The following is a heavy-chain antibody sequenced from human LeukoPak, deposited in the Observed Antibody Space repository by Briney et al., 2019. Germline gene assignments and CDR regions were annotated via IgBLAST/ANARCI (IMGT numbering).Heavy chain of an antibody. D-gene: IGHD5-18*01. CDR1: GGSISSGSYY. Sequence: SQTLSLTCTVSGGSISSGSYYWSWIRQPAGKGLEWIGRIYTSGSTNYNSSLKSRVTISVDTSKNQFSLKLSSVTAADTAVYYCARVADTAMVPPADWFDPWGQGTLVTVSS. CDR3: ARVADTAMVPPADWFDP. V-gene: IGHV4-61*02. J-gene: IGHJ5*02. CDR2: IYTSGST.